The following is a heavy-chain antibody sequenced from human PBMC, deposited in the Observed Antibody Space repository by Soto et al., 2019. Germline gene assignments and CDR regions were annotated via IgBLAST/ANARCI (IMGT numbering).Heavy chain of an antibody. CDR3: AINNYEEGWGSYRPAWFDY. Sequence: ASVKVSCKASGSTFTSYGISWVRQAPGQGLEWMGWISAYNGNTNYAQKLQGRVTMTTDTSTRTAYMELRSLRSDDTAVYYCAINNYEEGWGSYRPAWFDYWGKGTLGTVS. D-gene: IGHD3-16*02. CDR1: GSTFTSYG. J-gene: IGHJ4*02. V-gene: IGHV1-18*01. CDR2: ISAYNGNT.